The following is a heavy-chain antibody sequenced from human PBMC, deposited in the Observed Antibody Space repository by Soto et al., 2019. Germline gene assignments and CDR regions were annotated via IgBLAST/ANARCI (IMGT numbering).Heavy chain of an antibody. Sequence: WWSLRLSCSASVFTCSRYAMHWFRQAPGKGLEWVAVISYDGSNKYYADSVKGRFTISRDNSKNTLYLQMNSLRAEDTAVYYCARDLRVYYDILTGWFDYWGQGTLVTVSS. CDR2: ISYDGSNK. D-gene: IGHD3-9*01. V-gene: IGHV3-30-3*01. CDR3: ARDLRVYYDILTGWFDY. CDR1: VFTCSRYA. J-gene: IGHJ4*02.